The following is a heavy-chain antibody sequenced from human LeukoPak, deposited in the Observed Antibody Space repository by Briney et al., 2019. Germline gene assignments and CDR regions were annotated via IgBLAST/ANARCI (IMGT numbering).Heavy chain of an antibody. CDR3: ASGPVGALLLAFY. CDR2: FDPEDGET. J-gene: IGHJ4*02. Sequence: ASVKVSCKVSGYTLNQMSMHWVRQAPGKGPEWMGGFDPEDGETIYAQKFQGRVTMTEDTSTDTAYMELSSLRSEDTAVYYCASGPVGALLLAFYWGQGTLVTVSS. V-gene: IGHV1-24*01. CDR1: GYTLNQMS. D-gene: IGHD1-26*01.